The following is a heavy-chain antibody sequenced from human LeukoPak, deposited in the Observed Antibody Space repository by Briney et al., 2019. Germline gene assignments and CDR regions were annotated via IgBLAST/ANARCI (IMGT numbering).Heavy chain of an antibody. J-gene: IGHJ4*02. CDR2: INHSGST. CDR1: GVSCSGYY. V-gene: IGHV4-34*01. CDR3: ARVHCSSTSCYRPRGYFDY. Sequence: SETLSLTCAVYGVSCSGYYWSWIRQPPGKGLEWIGEINHSGSTNYNPSLKSRVTISVDTSKNQFSLKLSSVTAADTAVYYCARVHCSSTSCYRPRGYFDYWGQGTLVTVSS. D-gene: IGHD2-2*01.